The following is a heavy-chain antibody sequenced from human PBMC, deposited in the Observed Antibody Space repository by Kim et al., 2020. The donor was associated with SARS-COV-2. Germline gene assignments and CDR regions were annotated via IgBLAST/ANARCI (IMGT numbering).Heavy chain of an antibody. D-gene: IGHD3-10*01. CDR3: ARGARITMVRGTTPNYFDY. J-gene: IGHJ4*02. CDR2: INHSGST. Sequence: SETLSLTCAVYGGSFSGYYWSWIRQPPGKGLEWIGEINHSGSTNYNPSLKSRVTISVDTSKNQFSLKLSSVTAADTAVYYCARGARITMVRGTTPNYFDYWGQGTLVTVSS. CDR1: GGSFSGYY. V-gene: IGHV4-34*01.